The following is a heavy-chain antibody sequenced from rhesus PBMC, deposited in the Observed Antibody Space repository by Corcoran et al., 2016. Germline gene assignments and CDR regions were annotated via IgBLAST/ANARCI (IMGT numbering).Heavy chain of an antibody. Sequence: QVQLQESGPGLVEPSETLSPTCAVAGGSINDGYYGSGTRQTPGKALVGIGYVDGANGDTNYNPSLNSRVSISMDTSKNLFSLKLTSLTAADSATYYCARWYARASRNWLDAFDFWGQGLRVTVSS. V-gene: IGHV4-106*01. CDR3: ARWYARASRNWLDAFDF. CDR2: VDGANGDT. J-gene: IGHJ3*01. CDR1: GGSINDGYY. D-gene: IGHD2-2*01.